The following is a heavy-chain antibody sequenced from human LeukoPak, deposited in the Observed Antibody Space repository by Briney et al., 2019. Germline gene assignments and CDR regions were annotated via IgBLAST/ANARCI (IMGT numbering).Heavy chain of an antibody. V-gene: IGHV3-23*01. Sequence: GGSLRLSCAASGFTFSSYAMSWVRQAPGKGLEWVSAISGSGGSTYYADSVKGRFTISGDNSKNTLYLRMNSLRAEDTAVYYCAKAPDYGDYLYFDYWGQGTLVTVSS. J-gene: IGHJ4*02. CDR1: GFTFSSYA. CDR2: ISGSGGST. D-gene: IGHD4-17*01. CDR3: AKAPDYGDYLYFDY.